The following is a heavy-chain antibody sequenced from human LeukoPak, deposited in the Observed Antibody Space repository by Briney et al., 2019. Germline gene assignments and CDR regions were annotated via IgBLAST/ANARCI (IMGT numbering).Heavy chain of an antibody. D-gene: IGHD3-10*01. Sequence: ASVKVSCRASGYTFTSYGISWVRQAPGQGLEWMGWISAYNGNTNYAQKLQGRVTMTTDTSTSTAYMELRSLRSDDTAVYYCARVSFRQTYYYGSGSYYKTNWFDPWGQGTLVTVSS. CDR1: GYTFTSYG. CDR3: ARVSFRQTYYYGSGSYYKTNWFDP. CDR2: ISAYNGNT. V-gene: IGHV1-18*01. J-gene: IGHJ5*02.